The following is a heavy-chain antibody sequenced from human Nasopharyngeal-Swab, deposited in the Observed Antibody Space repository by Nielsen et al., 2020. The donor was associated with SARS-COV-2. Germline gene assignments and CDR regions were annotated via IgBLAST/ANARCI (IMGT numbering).Heavy chain of an antibody. CDR1: GFAFSDYW. J-gene: IGHJ3*01. CDR2: IKHDGRSK. D-gene: IGHD3-22*01. V-gene: IGHV3-7*01. CDR3: ARRPLPRFFDSRGAPRLESFDV. Sequence: GGSLRLSCAASGFAFSDYWMSWVRKAPGKGLEWVANIKHDGRSKNYGDSVKGRFTISRDNANNALYMQKNSLRADDTAVYYCARRPLPRFFDSRGAPRLESFDVWGQGTMVTVSS.